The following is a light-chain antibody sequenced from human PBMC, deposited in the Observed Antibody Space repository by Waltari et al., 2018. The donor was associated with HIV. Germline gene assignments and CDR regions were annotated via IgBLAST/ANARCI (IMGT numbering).Light chain of an antibody. J-gene: IGKJ4*01. CDR2: GAS. Sequence: EVVLTQSPGTLSLSPGKRATLSCRASQSVSASYLVWYQQKAGQAPRLLIYGASTRATGIPDRVSGSGSGTDFTLTISRLEPEDFAVYYCQQYGGSRNTFGGGTKVEIK. CDR3: QQYGGSRNT. CDR1: QSVSASY. V-gene: IGKV3-20*01.